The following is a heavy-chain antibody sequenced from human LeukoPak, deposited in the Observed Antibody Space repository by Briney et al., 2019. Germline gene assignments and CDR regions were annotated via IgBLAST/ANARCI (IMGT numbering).Heavy chain of an antibody. Sequence: SETLSLTCTVSGGSISSSSYYWAWIRQPPGKGLAWIGSIYYSGSTYYNPSLKSRVTISVDTSKNQFSLKLSSVTAADTAVHYCARLRGYCSNGVCFNYYMDVWGKGTTVTVSS. CDR1: GGSISSSSYY. V-gene: IGHV4-39*01. CDR2: IYYSGST. J-gene: IGHJ6*03. D-gene: IGHD2-8*01. CDR3: ARLRGYCSNGVCFNYYMDV.